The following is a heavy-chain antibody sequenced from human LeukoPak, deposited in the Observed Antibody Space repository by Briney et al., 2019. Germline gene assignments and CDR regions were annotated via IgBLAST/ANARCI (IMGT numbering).Heavy chain of an antibody. J-gene: IGHJ6*02. Sequence: ASVKVSCKASGYTFSGYYMHRVRQAPGQGLEWMGWINPNSGGTKYAQKFQGRVTMTRDTSMSTVHMEVSSLRSDDTAVYYCARNSPVVRSGLDVWGQGTTVTVSS. CDR2: INPNSGGT. CDR3: ARNSPVVRSGLDV. V-gene: IGHV1-2*02. D-gene: IGHD2-2*01. CDR1: GYTFSGYY.